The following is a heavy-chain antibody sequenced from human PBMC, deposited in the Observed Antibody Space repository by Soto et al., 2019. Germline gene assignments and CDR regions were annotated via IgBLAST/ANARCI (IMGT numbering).Heavy chain of an antibody. J-gene: IGHJ6*03. D-gene: IGHD4-17*01. CDR1: GYTFTSYD. V-gene: IGHV1-8*01. CDR3: AVTSFYSYYYYMDV. CDR2: MNPNSGNT. Sequence: ASVKGSCKASGYTFTSYDINWVRQATGQGLEWMGWMNPNSGNTGYAQKFQGRVTMTRNTSISTAYMELSSLRSEDTAVYYCAVTSFYSYYYYMDVWGKGTTVTVSS.